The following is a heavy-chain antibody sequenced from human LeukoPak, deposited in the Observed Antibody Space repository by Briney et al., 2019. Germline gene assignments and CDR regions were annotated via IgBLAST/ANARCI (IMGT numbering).Heavy chain of an antibody. Sequence: SETLSLTCTVSGGSISSSSYYWGWIRQPPGKGLEWIGSIYYSGSTYYNPSLKSRVTISVDTSKNQFSLKLSSVTAADTAVYYCARHVNRLSAYYPYYFDYWGQGTLVTVSS. J-gene: IGHJ4*02. V-gene: IGHV4-39*01. D-gene: IGHD3-22*01. CDR3: ARHVNRLSAYYPYYFDY. CDR2: IYYSGST. CDR1: GGSISSSSYY.